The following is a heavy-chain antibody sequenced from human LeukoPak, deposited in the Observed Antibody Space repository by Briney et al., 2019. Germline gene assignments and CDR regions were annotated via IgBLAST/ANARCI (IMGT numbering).Heavy chain of an antibody. CDR3: ARVVVPRVFGSGAYYYMDV. V-gene: IGHV3-11*01. CDR2: ISSSGITI. CDR1: GFTFSDYY. J-gene: IGHJ6*03. D-gene: IGHD3-10*01. Sequence: WGSLRLSCAASGFTFSDYYMTWIRQAPGKGLDWISSISSSGITIYYADSVKGRFTMSRDKAKNSLYLQMNSLRAEDTAVYYCARVVVPRVFGSGAYYYMDVWGKGTTVTISS.